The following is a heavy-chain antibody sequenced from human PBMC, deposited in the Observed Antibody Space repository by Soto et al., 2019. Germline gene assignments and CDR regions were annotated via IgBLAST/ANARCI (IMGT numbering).Heavy chain of an antibody. CDR2: ILPMLDIT. CDR1: GGTFSTYT. V-gene: IGHV1-69*02. D-gene: IGHD6-13*01. CDR3: TLGSWSAETFEI. J-gene: IGHJ3*02. Sequence: QVQLVQSGAEVKKPGSSVKVSCKASGGTFSTYTIIWVRQAPGQGLECMGRILPMLDITNSAQRFQGRVTITADKSTSTAYLELSSLRSEDTAVYYCTLGSWSAETFEIWGRGTMVTVSS.